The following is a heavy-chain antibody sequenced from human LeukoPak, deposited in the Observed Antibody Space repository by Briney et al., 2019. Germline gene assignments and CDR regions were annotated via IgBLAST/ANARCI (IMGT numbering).Heavy chain of an antibody. Sequence: ASVKVSCKASGYTFTGYYMHWVRQAPGQGLEWMGWINPNSGGTNYAQKFQGRVTMTRDTSISTAYMELSRLRSDDTAVYYCARELLAPHVPFDIWRQGTMVTVSS. V-gene: IGHV1-2*02. CDR2: INPNSGGT. CDR3: ARELLAPHVPFDI. J-gene: IGHJ3*02. D-gene: IGHD2-8*02. CDR1: GYTFTGYY.